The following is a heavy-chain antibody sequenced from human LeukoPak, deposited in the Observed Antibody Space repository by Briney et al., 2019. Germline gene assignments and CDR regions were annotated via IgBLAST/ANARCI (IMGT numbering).Heavy chain of an antibody. CDR1: GFTFSSYA. CDR3: SRWSHPYCSGAYCYVNAFDI. D-gene: IGHD2-15*01. Sequence: PGGSLRLSCTASGFTFSSYAMSWVRQPPGKGLEWIGYIYYSGSTNYNPSLKSRVTMSLDTSKNQFSLKLSSVTAADTAVYYCSRWSHPYCSGAYCYVNAFDIWGQGTMVTVSS. CDR2: IYYSGST. J-gene: IGHJ3*02. V-gene: IGHV4-59*01.